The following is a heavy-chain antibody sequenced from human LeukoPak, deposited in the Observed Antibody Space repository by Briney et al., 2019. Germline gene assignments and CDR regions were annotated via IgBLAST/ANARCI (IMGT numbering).Heavy chain of an antibody. V-gene: IGHV3-21*01. CDR2: ISTSSSYI. CDR3: ASEYSGSYYRPSDY. J-gene: IGHJ4*02. CDR1: GFTFSSYN. Sequence: GGSLRLSCAASGFTFSSYNMNWVRQAPGKGLEWVSFISTSSSYIYYADSVKGRFTISRDNAKNSLYLQMNSLRAEDTAVYYCASEYSGSYYRPSDYWGQGTLVTVSS. D-gene: IGHD1-26*01.